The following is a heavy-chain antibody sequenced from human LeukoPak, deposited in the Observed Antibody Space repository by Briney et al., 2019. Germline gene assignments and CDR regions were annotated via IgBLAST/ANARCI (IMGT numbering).Heavy chain of an antibody. Sequence: SETLSLTCTVSGGSISSGSLYWSWIRQPAGKGLEWIGRIYTSGRTDYNPPLKSRVTISVDKSKNQFSLKLSSVTAADTAVYYCARDSKAFMVRGVSSRYNWFDPWGQGTLVTVSS. CDR1: GGSISSGSLY. CDR2: IYTSGRT. V-gene: IGHV4-61*02. D-gene: IGHD3-10*01. J-gene: IGHJ5*02. CDR3: ARDSKAFMVRGVSSRYNWFDP.